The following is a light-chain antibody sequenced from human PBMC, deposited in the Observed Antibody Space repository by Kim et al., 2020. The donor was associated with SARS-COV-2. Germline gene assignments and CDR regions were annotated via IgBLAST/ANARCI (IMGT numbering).Light chain of an antibody. V-gene: IGLV1-44*01. Sequence: GQRVTISCSGSSSNIAYNTVSWYQQLPGTAPKLLIYTNNQRPSGVPDRFSGSKSGTSASLAISGLQSEDEGDYYCAAWDDSLNAWVFGGGTKVTVL. CDR3: AAWDDSLNAWV. CDR1: SSNIAYNT. J-gene: IGLJ3*02. CDR2: TNN.